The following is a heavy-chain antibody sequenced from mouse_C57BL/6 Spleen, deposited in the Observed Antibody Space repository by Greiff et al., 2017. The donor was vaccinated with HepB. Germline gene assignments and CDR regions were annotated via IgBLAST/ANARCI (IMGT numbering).Heavy chain of an antibody. D-gene: IGHD1-1*01. Sequence: EVKLVESGGGLVKPGGSLKLSCAASGFTFSDYGMHWVRQAPEKGLEWVAYISSGSSTIYYADTVKGRFTISIDNAKNTLFLQMTSLRSEDKAMYYCARLSYYYGSLMDYWGQGTSVTVSS. CDR3: ARLSYYYGSLMDY. CDR1: GFTFSDYG. J-gene: IGHJ4*01. V-gene: IGHV5-17*01. CDR2: ISSGSSTI.